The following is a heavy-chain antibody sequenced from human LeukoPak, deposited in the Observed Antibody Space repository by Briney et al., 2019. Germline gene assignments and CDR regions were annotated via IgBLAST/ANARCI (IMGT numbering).Heavy chain of an antibody. V-gene: IGHV4-61*02. J-gene: IGHJ4*02. CDR2: IYTSGST. CDR3: ARVRGSYYPDY. D-gene: IGHD1-26*01. Sequence: SETLSLTCTVSGGSISSGSYYWSWIRQPVGKGLEWIGRIYTSGSTNYNPSLKSRVSMSVDTSKNQFSLKLSSVTAADTAVYYCARVRGSYYPDYWGQGTLVTVSS. CDR1: GGSISSGSYY.